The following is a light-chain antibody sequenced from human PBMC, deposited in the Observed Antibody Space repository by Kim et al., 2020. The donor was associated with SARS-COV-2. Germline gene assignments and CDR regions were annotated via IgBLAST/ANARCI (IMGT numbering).Light chain of an antibody. J-gene: IGLJ3*02. CDR3: YSAADNNLGV. CDR2: KDS. Sequence: SYELTQPSSVSVSPRQTARITCSGDVLAKKYARWFQQKPGQAPVLVIYKDSERPSGIPERFSGSSSGTTVTLTISGAQVEDEADYYCYSAADNNLGVFGGGTQLTVL. V-gene: IGLV3-27*01. CDR1: VLAKKY.